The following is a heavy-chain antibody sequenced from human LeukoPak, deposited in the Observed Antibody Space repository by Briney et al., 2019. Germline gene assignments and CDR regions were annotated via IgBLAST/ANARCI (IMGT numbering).Heavy chain of an antibody. CDR3: ARFPFGVATVDY. V-gene: IGHV1-8*01. J-gene: IGHJ4*02. Sequence: GASVKVSCKASGYTFTSYDINWVRQATGQGLEWMGWMNPNSGNTGYAQKFQGRVTMTRNTSISTAYMELSSLRSEDTAVYYCARFPFGVATVDYWGQGTLVTVSS. CDR1: GYTFTSYD. CDR2: MNPNSGNT. D-gene: IGHD5-12*01.